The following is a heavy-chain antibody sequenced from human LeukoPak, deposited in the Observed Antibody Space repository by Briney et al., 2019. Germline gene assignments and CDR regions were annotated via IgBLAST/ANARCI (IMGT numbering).Heavy chain of an antibody. Sequence: DSVKGRFTISRDNAKNSLYLQLNSLRAEDTAVYYCARDGKTLAVAGLDYWGQGTLVTVSS. CDR3: ARDGKTLAVAGLDY. J-gene: IGHJ4*02. D-gene: IGHD6-19*01. V-gene: IGHV3-7*01.